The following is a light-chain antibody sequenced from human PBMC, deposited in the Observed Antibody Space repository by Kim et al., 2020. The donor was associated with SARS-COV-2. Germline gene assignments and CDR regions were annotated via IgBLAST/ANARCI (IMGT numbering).Light chain of an antibody. CDR1: QSVSSNY. J-gene: IGKJ1*01. CDR3: QQYSSSPAT. CDR2: GAS. V-gene: IGKV3-20*01. Sequence: EIVLTQSPGTLSLSPGERATLSCRASQSVSSNYLAGYQQKPGQAPRLLIYGASSRATGIPDRFSGSGSGTDFTLTITRLEPEDFAVYYCQQYSSSPATFGQGTKVDIK.